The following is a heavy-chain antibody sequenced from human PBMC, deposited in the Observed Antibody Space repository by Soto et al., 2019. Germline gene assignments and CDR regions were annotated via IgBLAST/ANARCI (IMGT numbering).Heavy chain of an antibody. D-gene: IGHD2-21*01. V-gene: IGHV1-3*01. CDR2: INAGNGNT. J-gene: IGHJ4*02. Sequence: ASVKVSCKASGYTFTSYAMHWVRQAPGQRLEWMGWINAGNGNTKYSQKFQGRVTMTRDTSTSTAYMELRSLRSDDTAVYYCARAYCGGDCLIDYWGQGTLVTVSS. CDR3: ARAYCGGDCLIDY. CDR1: GYTFTSYA.